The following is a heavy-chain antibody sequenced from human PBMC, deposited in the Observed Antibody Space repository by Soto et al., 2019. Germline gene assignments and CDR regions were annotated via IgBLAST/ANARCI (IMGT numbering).Heavy chain of an antibody. Sequence: QVQLVQSGAEVKKPGASVKVSCKASGYTFTSYGISWVRQAPGQGLERMGWVKAYNGNTNYAQKFQGRVTMTTDTTTSTVYMELISLRSEDAAVYYCAREAVSGRSGFAYWGQGTLVTVSS. D-gene: IGHD6-19*01. J-gene: IGHJ4*02. CDR1: GYTFTSYG. CDR2: VKAYNGNT. CDR3: AREAVSGRSGFAY. V-gene: IGHV1-18*01.